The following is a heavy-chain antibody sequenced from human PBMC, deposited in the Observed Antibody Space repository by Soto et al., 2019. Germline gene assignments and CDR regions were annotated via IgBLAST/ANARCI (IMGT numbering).Heavy chain of an antibody. CDR3: ARDGPEPVNSGSYYEGFDY. V-gene: IGHV1-69*13. Sequence: ASVKVSCKASGGTFSSYAISWVRQAPGQGLEWMGGIIPIFGTANYAQKFQGRVTITADESTSTAYMELSSLRSEDTAVYYCARDGPEPVNSGSYYEGFDYWGQGTLVTVSS. CDR2: IIPIFGTA. D-gene: IGHD1-26*01. CDR1: GGTFSSYA. J-gene: IGHJ4*02.